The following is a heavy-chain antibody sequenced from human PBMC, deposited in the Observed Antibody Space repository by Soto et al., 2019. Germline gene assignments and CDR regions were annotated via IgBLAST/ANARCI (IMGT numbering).Heavy chain of an antibody. V-gene: IGHV3-30-3*01. CDR2: ISYDGSNK. D-gene: IGHD3-10*01. J-gene: IGHJ4*02. CDR1: GFTFSSYA. Sequence: QVQLVESGGGVVQPGRSRRLSCAASGFTFSSYAMHWVRQAPGKGLEWVAVISYDGSNKYYADSVKGRFTISRDNSKNTLYLQMNSLRAEDTAVYYCARTSSYYGSGDIDYWGQGTLVTVSS. CDR3: ARTSSYYGSGDIDY.